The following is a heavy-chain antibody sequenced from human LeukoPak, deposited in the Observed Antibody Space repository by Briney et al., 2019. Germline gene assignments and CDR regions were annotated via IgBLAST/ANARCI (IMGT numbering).Heavy chain of an antibody. D-gene: IGHD4-17*01. CDR1: TPSTSTKY. CDR3: ARHHGVYRPLDY. Sequence: ETMSLTCPVATPSTSTKYWSCIRPPPESVLEWNGSTLYSGSTNYNPSLKSRVTISVDASKNQFSLKLSSVTAANTAVYYCARHHGVYRPLDYWGPGILVTVAS. CDR2: TLYSGST. J-gene: IGHJ4*02. V-gene: IGHV4-59*08.